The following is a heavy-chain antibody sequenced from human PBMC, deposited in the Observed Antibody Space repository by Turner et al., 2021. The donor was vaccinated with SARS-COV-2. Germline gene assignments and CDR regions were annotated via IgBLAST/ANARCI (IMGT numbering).Heavy chain of an antibody. Sequence: QVQLQESRPGLVKPSETLSLTCTVPGGSISNYYWTWTRQPPGKGVEWIGEIYHGGNTKYNPSLKSRVTIAVDTSKNKISLILSSVTAADTAVDYCARLYTYAEFYFDYWGQGALVTVSS. CDR1: GGSISNYY. CDR3: ARLYTYAEFYFDY. V-gene: IGHV4-59*08. D-gene: IGHD5-18*01. CDR2: IYHGGNT. J-gene: IGHJ4*02.